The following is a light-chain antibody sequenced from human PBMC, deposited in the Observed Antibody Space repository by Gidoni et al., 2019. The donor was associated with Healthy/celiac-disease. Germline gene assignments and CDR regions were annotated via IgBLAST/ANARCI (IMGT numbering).Light chain of an antibody. CDR2: DAS. CDR1: QSVSSY. J-gene: IGKJ4*01. V-gene: IGKV3-11*01. Sequence: EIVFTPSPATLSLSPGERATLTCRASQSVSSYLAWYQQKPGQAPRLLIYDASNRETGIPARFSGSGSGTDFTLTISSLEPEDFAVYYCQQRSNWPPLTFGGGTKVEIK. CDR3: QQRSNWPPLT.